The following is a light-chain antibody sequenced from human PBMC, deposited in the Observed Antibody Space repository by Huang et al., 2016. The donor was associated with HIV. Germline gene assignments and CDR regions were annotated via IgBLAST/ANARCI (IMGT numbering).Light chain of an antibody. CDR1: AGVSNN. Sequence: IVMTQSPATLSVSPGERATLTYRASAGVSNNVAWCQHRPGQTPRLRIHGASTRNTGIPAKFSGRGSGTEFTLTITSLQPEDSAVYYCQQYNNWPPWTFGPGTQVEI. V-gene: IGKV3D-15*01. CDR2: GAS. J-gene: IGKJ1*01. CDR3: QQYNNWPPWT.